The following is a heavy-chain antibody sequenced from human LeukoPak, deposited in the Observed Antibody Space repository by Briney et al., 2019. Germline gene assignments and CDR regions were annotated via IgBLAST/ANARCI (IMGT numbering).Heavy chain of an antibody. J-gene: IGHJ4*02. CDR2: IKPDGSDE. Sequence: PGGSLRLSCAASGFTFSSYWMNWVRRAPGKGLEWVANIKPDGSDEYYVDSVKGRFTISRDNAENSLYLQMNSLRAEDTAVYYCARENFQYWAQGTLVTVSS. CDR1: GFTFSSYW. V-gene: IGHV3-7*04. CDR3: ARENFQY.